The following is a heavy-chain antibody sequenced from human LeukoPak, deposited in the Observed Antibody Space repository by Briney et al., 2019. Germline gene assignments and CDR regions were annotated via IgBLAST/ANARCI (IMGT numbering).Heavy chain of an antibody. CDR1: GFTFSSYA. CDR2: VSYDGNND. J-gene: IGHJ4*02. V-gene: IGHV3-30*18. CDR3: AKASSSIAATAYFDF. Sequence: GGSLRLSCAASGFTFSSYAMHWVRQAPGEGLEWVAVVSYDGNNDFYGDSVKGRFTISRDNSKNTLYLQMNSLRAEDTSVYYCAKASSSIAATAYFDFWGQGTLVTVFS. D-gene: IGHD6-13*01.